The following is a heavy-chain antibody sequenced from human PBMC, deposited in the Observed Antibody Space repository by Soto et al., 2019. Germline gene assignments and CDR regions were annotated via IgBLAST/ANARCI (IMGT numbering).Heavy chain of an antibody. J-gene: IGHJ4*02. CDR1: GFTFSSYW. CDR2: IKQDGSEK. V-gene: IGHV3-7*01. D-gene: IGHD2-2*01. Sequence: GGSLRLSCAASGFTFSSYWMSWVRQAPGKGLEWVANIKQDGSEKYYVDSVKGRFTISRDNAKNSLYLQMNSLRAEDTAVYYCARIVVVPAAIFDYWGQGTLVTVSS. CDR3: ARIVVVPAAIFDY.